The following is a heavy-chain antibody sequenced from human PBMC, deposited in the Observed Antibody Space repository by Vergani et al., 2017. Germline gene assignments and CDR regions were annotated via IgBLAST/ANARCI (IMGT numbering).Heavy chain of an antibody. Sequence: QVQLVQSGAEVKKPGASVKVSCKASGYTFTGYYMHWVRQAPGQGLEWMGWINPNSGGTNYAQKFQGRVTMTRDTSISTAYMELSRLRSDDTAVYYCARVGDYGDYDAYYFDYWGQGTPVTVSS. J-gene: IGHJ4*02. CDR3: ARVGDYGDYDAYYFDY. V-gene: IGHV1-2*02. CDR2: INPNSGGT. D-gene: IGHD4-17*01. CDR1: GYTFTGYY.